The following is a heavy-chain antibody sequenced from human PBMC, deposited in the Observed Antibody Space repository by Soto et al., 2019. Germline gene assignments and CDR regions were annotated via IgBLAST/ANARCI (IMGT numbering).Heavy chain of an antibody. Sequence: QVQLVQSGAEVKKPGASVKVSCKASGYTFTSYYMHWVRQAPGQGLEWMGIINPSGGSTSYAQKFQGRVTMPRDTSTSSVYMELSSLRSEDTAVYYCARAVGPAVACSNWFDPWGQGTLVTVSS. CDR2: INPSGGST. CDR3: ARAVGPAVACSNWFDP. CDR1: GYTFTSYY. D-gene: IGHD6-19*01. J-gene: IGHJ5*02. V-gene: IGHV1-46*01.